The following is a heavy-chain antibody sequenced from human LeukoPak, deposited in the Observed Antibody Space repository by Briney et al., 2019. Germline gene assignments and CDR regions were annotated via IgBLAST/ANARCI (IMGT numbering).Heavy chain of an antibody. CDR1: GGSISSYY. Sequence: SETLSLTCTVSGGSISSYYWSWIRQPPGKGLEWIGYIYYSGSTNYNPSLKSRVTISVDTSKNQFSLKLSSVTAADTAVYYCARGSSYGMDVWGQGTTVTVSS. CDR3: ARGSSYGMDV. V-gene: IGHV4-59*08. CDR2: IYYSGST. J-gene: IGHJ6*02.